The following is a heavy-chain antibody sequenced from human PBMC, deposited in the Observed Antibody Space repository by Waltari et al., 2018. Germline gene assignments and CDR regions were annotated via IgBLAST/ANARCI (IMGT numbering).Heavy chain of an antibody. D-gene: IGHD3-9*01. CDR1: GGTFRSYA. J-gene: IGHJ6*03. CDR3: ARLRYFDWLGGGNYYMDV. CDR2: IIPIFGTA. V-gene: IGHV1-69*13. Sequence: QVQLVQSGAEVKKPGSSVKVSCKASGGTFRSYAIRWLRQAPRQGLEWMGRIIPIFGTANYAQKFQGRVTITADKSTSTAYMELSSLRSEDTAVYYCARLRYFDWLGGGNYYMDVWGKGTTVTISS.